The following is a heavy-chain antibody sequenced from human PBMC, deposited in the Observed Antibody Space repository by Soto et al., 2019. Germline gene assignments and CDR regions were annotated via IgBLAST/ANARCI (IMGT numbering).Heavy chain of an antibody. Sequence: GGSLRLSCAASGFTFSSYSMNWVRQAPGKGLEWVSYISSSSSTIYYADSVKVRFTISRDNAKNSLYLQKNSLRAEVTAVYYCAKDFYTDTTYYYYYGMAVWGQGTTVTVSS. D-gene: IGHD3-16*01. CDR3: AKDFYTDTTYYYYYGMAV. J-gene: IGHJ6*02. CDR2: ISSSSSTI. V-gene: IGHV3-48*01. CDR1: GFTFSSYS.